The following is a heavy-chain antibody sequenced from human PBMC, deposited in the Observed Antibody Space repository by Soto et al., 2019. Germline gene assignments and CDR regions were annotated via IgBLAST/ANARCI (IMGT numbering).Heavy chain of an antibody. CDR3: AREIIPGSRPRREYYYDSSGYYAPLYSPDWYFDL. CDR2: IYYSGST. Sequence: QVQLQESGPGLVKPSETLSLTCTVSGGSISSYYWSWIRQPPGKGLEWIGYIYYSGSTNYNPSLKSRVTISVDTSKNQFSLKLSSVTAADTAVYYCAREIIPGSRPRREYYYDSSGYYAPLYSPDWYFDLWGRGTLVTVSS. CDR1: GGSISSYY. D-gene: IGHD3-22*01. J-gene: IGHJ2*01. V-gene: IGHV4-59*01.